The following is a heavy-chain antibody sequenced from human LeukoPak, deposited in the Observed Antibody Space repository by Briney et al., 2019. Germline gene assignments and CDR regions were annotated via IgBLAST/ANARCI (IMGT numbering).Heavy chain of an antibody. Sequence: PGGSLRLSCAASRFTFSKAWISWVRRAPGKGVEWVGRMKSKTEGGTTDYAAPVKARFTISRDDSKNTLYLQMNSLKTEDTAMYNGATETYTTPDSFHYWGQGTLVTVSS. CDR1: RFTFSKAW. J-gene: IGHJ4*02. V-gene: IGHV3-15*01. CDR3: ATETYTTPDSFHY. CDR2: MKSKTEGGTT. D-gene: IGHD1-1*01.